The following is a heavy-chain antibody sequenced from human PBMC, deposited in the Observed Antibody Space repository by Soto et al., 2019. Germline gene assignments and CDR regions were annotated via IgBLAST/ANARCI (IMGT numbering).Heavy chain of an antibody. CDR2: IKEDGSKI. CDR3: ARAEYSGDGLDI. CDR1: RFTFSNYW. Sequence: DVQLVESGGGLVQPGGSLRLSCAAYRFTFSNYWMTWVRQAPGKGLEWVANIKEDGSKISHVDSVKGPFTISRDNAKKPLSRQMTSLRAEDTAVYYCARAEYSGDGLDIWGQGTTVTVS. D-gene: IGHD5-18*01. J-gene: IGHJ6*02. V-gene: IGHV3-7*04.